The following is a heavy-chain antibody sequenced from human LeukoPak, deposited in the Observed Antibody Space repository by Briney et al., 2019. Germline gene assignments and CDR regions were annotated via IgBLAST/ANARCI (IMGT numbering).Heavy chain of an antibody. CDR1: GFTFSSYP. D-gene: IGHD4-23*01. CDR2: ISYDGSNR. V-gene: IGHV3-30-3*01. CDR3: ARDLSGNSYFDY. Sequence: GGSLRLSCAASGFTFSSYPMHWVRQAPGKGLEWVAVISYDGSNRYYIDSVKGRFTISRDNSKNTLYLQMNSLRAEDTAVYYCARDLSGNSYFDYWGQGILDTVSS. J-gene: IGHJ4*02.